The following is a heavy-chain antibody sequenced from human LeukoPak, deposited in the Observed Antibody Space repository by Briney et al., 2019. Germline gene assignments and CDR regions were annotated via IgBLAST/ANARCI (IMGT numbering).Heavy chain of an antibody. CDR1: GFIFSRHS. CDR2: IKEDGTEQ. D-gene: IGHD3-10*01. J-gene: IGHJ6*03. CDR3: AKDSAFYYIDV. V-gene: IGHV3-7*01. Sequence: GGSLRLSCAVSGFIFSRHSMSWIRQAPGKGLEWVAKIKEDGTEQYYVDSVKGRFTISRDNAKNTVYLQMNSLKGDDTAVYYCAKDSAFYYIDVWGKGTTVIISS.